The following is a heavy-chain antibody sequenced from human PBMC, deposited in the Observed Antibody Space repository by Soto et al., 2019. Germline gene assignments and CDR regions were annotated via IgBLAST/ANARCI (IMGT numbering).Heavy chain of an antibody. CDR3: ARDSYGSGSYYT. Sequence: NPSETLSLTCTVSGGSISSGPYSWGWIRQPPGKGLEWIGTFYYSGSTNYNPSLESRVTISVDTSRNQFSLKVSSVTAADTAVYYCARDSYGSGSYYTWGQGTLVTVSS. J-gene: IGHJ5*02. CDR2: FYYSGST. D-gene: IGHD3-10*01. V-gene: IGHV4-39*07. CDR1: GGSISSGPYS.